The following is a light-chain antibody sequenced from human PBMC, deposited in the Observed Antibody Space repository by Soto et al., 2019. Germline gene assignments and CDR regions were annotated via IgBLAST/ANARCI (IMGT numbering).Light chain of an antibody. CDR1: QSISTW. Sequence: DIQMTQSPSTLSASVGERVTITCRASQSISTWLAWYQQKPGKAPKLLIYMSSTLESGVPSRFSGSASGTEFTLTISSLQPDYFATYYCQQHNSYPATFGQGTKVEIK. V-gene: IGKV1-5*03. CDR2: MSS. CDR3: QQHNSYPAT. J-gene: IGKJ1*01.